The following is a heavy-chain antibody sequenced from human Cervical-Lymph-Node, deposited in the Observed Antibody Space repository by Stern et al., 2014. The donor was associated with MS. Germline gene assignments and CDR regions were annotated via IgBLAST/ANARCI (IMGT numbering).Heavy chain of an antibody. CDR1: GFDVNKNY. Sequence: EVQLVESGGGLIQPGGSLRLSCAASGFDVNKNYMIWVRQAPGKGLEWVSVIYSGGSTHYADSVKGRFTISRDNSKNTLYLQMSSLRAEDTAVYYCATRIYDRNVVMADSWGQGTLVTVSS. CDR2: IYSGGST. J-gene: IGHJ4*02. V-gene: IGHV3-53*01. CDR3: ATRIYDRNVVMADS. D-gene: IGHD3-22*01.